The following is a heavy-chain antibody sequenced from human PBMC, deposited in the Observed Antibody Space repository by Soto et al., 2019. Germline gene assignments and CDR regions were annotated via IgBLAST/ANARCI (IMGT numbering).Heavy chain of an antibody. CDR1: GFTFSSYA. CDR3: AKDGKIAAAGTWVKYFDY. Sequence: WGSLRLSCAASGFTFSSYAMSWVRQAPGKGLEWVSAISGSGDKTYYADSVEGRFTISRDNSKNTLYLQMNSLRAEDTAVYYCAKDGKIAAAGTWVKYFDYWGQGTLVTVSS. CDR2: ISGSGDKT. V-gene: IGHV3-23*01. J-gene: IGHJ4*02. D-gene: IGHD6-13*01.